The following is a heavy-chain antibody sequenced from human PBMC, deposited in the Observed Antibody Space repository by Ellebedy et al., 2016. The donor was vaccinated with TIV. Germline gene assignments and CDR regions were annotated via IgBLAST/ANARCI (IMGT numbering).Heavy chain of an antibody. CDR2: VYHIGST. D-gene: IGHD3-3*01. J-gene: IGHJ4*02. CDR3: ARDSYDYSGYYTTFDL. V-gene: IGHV4-38-2*02. CDR1: AYSIHSGYY. Sequence: MPSETLSLTCTVSAYSIHSGYYSFWIRLPPGEALECIGSVYHIGSTYYNPSFKGRVTISIDMSKNQLFLKLTSVTAADTAVYYCARDSYDYSGYYTTFDLWGQGALVTVSS.